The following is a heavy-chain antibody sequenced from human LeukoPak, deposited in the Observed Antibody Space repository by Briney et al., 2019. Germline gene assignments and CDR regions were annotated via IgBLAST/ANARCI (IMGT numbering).Heavy chain of an antibody. V-gene: IGHV3-23*01. D-gene: IGHD1-26*01. CDR2: ISGSGGST. CDR1: GFTFSSYP. Sequence: GGSLRLSCAASGFTFSSYPMSWVRQAPGKGLECVSGISGSGGSTYYADSVKGRFTISRDNSKNTLYLHMNSPRAEDTAVYYCARGRVGDYWGQGALVIVSS. J-gene: IGHJ4*02. CDR3: ARGRVGDY.